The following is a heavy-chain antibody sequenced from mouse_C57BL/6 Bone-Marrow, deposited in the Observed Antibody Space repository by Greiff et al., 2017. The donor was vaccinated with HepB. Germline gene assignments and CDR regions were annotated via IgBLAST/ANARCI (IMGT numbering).Heavy chain of an antibody. CDR2: IYPRSGNT. D-gene: IGHD1-1*01. V-gene: IGHV1-81*01. Sequence: VKLMESGAELARPGASVKLSCKASGYTFTSYGISWVKQRTGQGLEWIGEIYPRSGNTYYNEKFKGKATLTADKSSSTAYMELRSLTSEDSAVYFCARHCYGSSYGAMDYWGQGTSVTVSS. CDR3: ARHCYGSSYGAMDY. J-gene: IGHJ4*01. CDR1: GYTFTSYG.